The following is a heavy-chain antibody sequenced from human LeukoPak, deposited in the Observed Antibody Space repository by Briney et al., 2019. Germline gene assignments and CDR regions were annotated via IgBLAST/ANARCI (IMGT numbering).Heavy chain of an antibody. CDR1: GYTFTRSY. CDR3: ARARPKLRGGTFDI. CDR2: ISAYNGNT. Sequence: ASVKVSCKASGYTFTRSYMHWVRQAPGQGLEWMGWISAYNGNTNYAQKLQGRVTMTTDTSTSTAYMELRSLRSDDTAVYYCARARPKLRGGTFDIWGQGTMVTVSS. D-gene: IGHD3-16*01. V-gene: IGHV1-18*04. J-gene: IGHJ3*02.